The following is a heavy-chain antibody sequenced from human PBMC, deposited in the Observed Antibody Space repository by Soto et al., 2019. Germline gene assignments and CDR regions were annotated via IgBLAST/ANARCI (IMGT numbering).Heavy chain of an antibody. Sequence: QVQLQESGPGLVKPSETLSLTCTVSGGSISSYYWSWIRQPPGKGLEWIGYIYYSGGTNYNPSLKSRVTISVDTSKNQFSLKLSSVTAADTAVYYCARTGNNWFDPWGQGTLVTVSS. CDR3: ARTGNNWFDP. V-gene: IGHV4-59*01. CDR2: IYYSGGT. CDR1: GGSISSYY. J-gene: IGHJ5*02.